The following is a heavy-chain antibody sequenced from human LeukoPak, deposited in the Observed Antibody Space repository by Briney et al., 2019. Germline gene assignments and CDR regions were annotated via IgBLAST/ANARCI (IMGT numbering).Heavy chain of an antibody. Sequence: GGSLRLSCTVSGFTVSSNSMSWVRQAPGKGLEWVSFIYSDNTHYSDSVKGRFTISRDNSKNTLYLQMNSLRAEDTAVYYCASAREPVECDYWGQGTLVTVSS. CDR1: GFTVSSNS. V-gene: IGHV3-53*01. CDR2: IYSDNT. CDR3: ASAREPVECDY. D-gene: IGHD1-14*01. J-gene: IGHJ4*02.